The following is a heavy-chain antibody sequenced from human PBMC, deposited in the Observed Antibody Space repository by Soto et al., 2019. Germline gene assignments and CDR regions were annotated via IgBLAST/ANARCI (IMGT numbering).Heavy chain of an antibody. Sequence: ASVKVSCKTPGYTFTRYNIHWVRQAPGQRLERMRWINPGNGNTIYAERFQGRVTITRDTSASTAYMEMSSLRSEDTAVYYCARDRVLLWFGELNSDHYYYGMDVWGQGTTVTVSS. CDR3: ARDRVLLWFGELNSDHYYYGMDV. D-gene: IGHD3-10*01. CDR1: GYTFTRYN. V-gene: IGHV1-3*01. J-gene: IGHJ6*02. CDR2: INPGNGNT.